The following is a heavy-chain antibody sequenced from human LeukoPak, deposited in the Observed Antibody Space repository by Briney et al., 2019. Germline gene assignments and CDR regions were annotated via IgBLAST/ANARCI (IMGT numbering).Heavy chain of an antibody. CDR2: ISGSGGST. CDR1: AFTVNSNY. D-gene: IGHD3-10*01. Sequence: GGSLRLSCAASAFTVNSNYMTWVRQAPGKGLEWVSGISGSGGSTYYADSVKGRFTLSRDNSKNTLYLQMNSLRAEDTAVYYCAKDVTMVLEGYFDFWGQGTLVTVSS. V-gene: IGHV3-23*01. J-gene: IGHJ4*02. CDR3: AKDVTMVLEGYFDF.